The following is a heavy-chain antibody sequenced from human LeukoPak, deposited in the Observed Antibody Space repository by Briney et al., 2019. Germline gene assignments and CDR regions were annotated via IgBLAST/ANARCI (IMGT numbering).Heavy chain of an antibody. D-gene: IGHD3-22*01. CDR1: GGSFSGYY. J-gene: IGHJ4*02. Sequence: PSETLSLTCAAYGGSFSGYYWSWIRQPPGKGLEWIGEINHSGSTNYNPSLKSRVTISVDTSKNQFSLKLSSVTAADTAVYYCARGSYKYYYDSSGYRGRFDYWGQGTLVTGSS. CDR2: INHSGST. V-gene: IGHV4-34*01. CDR3: ARGSYKYYYDSSGYRGRFDY.